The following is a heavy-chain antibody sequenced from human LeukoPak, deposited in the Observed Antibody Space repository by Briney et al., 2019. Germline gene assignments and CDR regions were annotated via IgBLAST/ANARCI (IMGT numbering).Heavy chain of an antibody. CDR1: GYSISSGYY. CDR3: ARGERRSGDY. Sequence: KPSETLPLTCAVSGYSISSGYYWGWIRQPPGKGLEWIGSIYHSGSTYYNPSLKSRVTISVEPSKKQFSLKLSSVTAADTAVYYCARGERRSGDYWGQGILVTVSS. J-gene: IGHJ4*02. CDR2: IYHSGST. V-gene: IGHV4-38-2*01. D-gene: IGHD1-1*01.